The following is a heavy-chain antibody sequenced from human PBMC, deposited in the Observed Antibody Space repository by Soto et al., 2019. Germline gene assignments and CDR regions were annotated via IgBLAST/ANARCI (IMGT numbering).Heavy chain of an antibody. J-gene: IGHJ3*02. D-gene: IGHD6-13*01. CDR1: GFTFSSYS. CDR2: ISSSSSYI. Sequence: GGSLRLSCAASGFTFSSYSMNWVRQAPGKGLEWVSSISSSSSYIYYADSVKGRFTISRDNAKNSLYLQMNSLRAEDTAVYYCARDFFPLIQQLDAFDIWGQGTMVTVSS. CDR3: ARDFFPLIQQLDAFDI. V-gene: IGHV3-21*01.